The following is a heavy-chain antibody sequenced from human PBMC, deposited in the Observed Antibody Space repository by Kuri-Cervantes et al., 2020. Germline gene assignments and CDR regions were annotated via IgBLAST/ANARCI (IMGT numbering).Heavy chain of an antibody. CDR3: ARVNYYDSSGYYEGKRMFDY. Sequence: ASVKVSCKASGYTFTSYDINWVRQATGQGLEWMGWMNPNSGNTGYAQKFQDRVTMTRNISISTAYMELSSLRSEDTAVYYCARVNYYDSSGYYEGKRMFDYWGQGTLVTVSS. V-gene: IGHV1-8*01. CDR2: MNPNSGNT. CDR1: GYTFTSYD. J-gene: IGHJ4*02. D-gene: IGHD3-22*01.